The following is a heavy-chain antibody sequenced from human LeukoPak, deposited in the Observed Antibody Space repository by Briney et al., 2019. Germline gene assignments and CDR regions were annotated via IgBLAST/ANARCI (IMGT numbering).Heavy chain of an antibody. Sequence: SETLSLTCAVYGGSFSGYYWSWIRQPPGKGLEWIGEINHSGSTNYNPSLKSRVTTSVDTSKNQFSLKLSSVTAADTAVYYCARGLSPQYPGNWFDPWGQGTLVTVSS. V-gene: IGHV4-34*01. CDR3: ARGLSPQYPGNWFDP. J-gene: IGHJ5*02. CDR1: GGSFSGYY. D-gene: IGHD2-2*01. CDR2: INHSGST.